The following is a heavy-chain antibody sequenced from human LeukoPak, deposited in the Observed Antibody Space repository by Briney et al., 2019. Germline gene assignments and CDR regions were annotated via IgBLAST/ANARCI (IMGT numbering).Heavy chain of an antibody. CDR1: GFTFSSYA. J-gene: IGHJ4*02. Sequence: PGRSLRLSCAASGFTFSSYAMHWVRQAPGKGLEWVAVISYDGSNKYYADSVKGRFTISRDNSKNTLYLQMNSLRAEDTAVYYCARDSEWLRFVYYFDYWGQGTLVTVSS. CDR2: ISYDGSNK. V-gene: IGHV3-30-3*01. D-gene: IGHD5-12*01. CDR3: ARDSEWLRFVYYFDY.